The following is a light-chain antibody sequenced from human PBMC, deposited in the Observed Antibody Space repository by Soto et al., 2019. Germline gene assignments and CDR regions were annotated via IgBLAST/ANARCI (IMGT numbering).Light chain of an antibody. J-gene: IGLJ2*01. V-gene: IGLV1-51*01. CDR2: DNN. CDR3: GTWDSSLSAV. Sequence: QSVLTQPPSVSAAPGQTVTIACSGSSSNIGSNYVSWYQHLPGTAPKLLIYDNNKRHSGIPDRFSGSQSGTSATLGITGLQTGDEADYYCGTWDSSLSAVFGGGTKLTVL. CDR1: SSNIGSNY.